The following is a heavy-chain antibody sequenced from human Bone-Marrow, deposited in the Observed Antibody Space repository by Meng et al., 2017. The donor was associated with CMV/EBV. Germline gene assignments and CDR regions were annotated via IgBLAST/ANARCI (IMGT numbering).Heavy chain of an antibody. CDR3: AKADYVWGSYRYFHFDY. Sequence: GESLKISCAASGFTFSSYAMSWIRQAPGKGLEWVSTISGSGGSTYYADSVKGRFTISRDNSKNTLYLQMNSLRADDTAIYYCAKADYVWGSYRYFHFDYCGQGTLVTVSS. V-gene: IGHV3-23*01. D-gene: IGHD3-16*02. J-gene: IGHJ4*02. CDR1: GFTFSSYA. CDR2: ISGSGGST.